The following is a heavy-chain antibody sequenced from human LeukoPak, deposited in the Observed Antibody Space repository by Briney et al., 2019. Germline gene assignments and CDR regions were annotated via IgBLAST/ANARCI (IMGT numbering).Heavy chain of an antibody. CDR1: GFTFSSYA. V-gene: IGHV3-23*01. CDR3: AKLNYDSGGLDY. CDR2: ISGSGGST. D-gene: IGHD3-22*01. Sequence: PGGSLRLPCAASGFTFSSYAMSWVRQAPGKGLEWVSAISGSGGSTYYADSVKGRFTISRDNSKNTLYLQMNSLRAEDTAVYYCAKLNYDSGGLDYWGQGTLVTVSS. J-gene: IGHJ4*02.